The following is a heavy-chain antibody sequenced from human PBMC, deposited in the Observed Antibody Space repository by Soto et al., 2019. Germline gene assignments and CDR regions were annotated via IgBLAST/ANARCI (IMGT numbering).Heavy chain of an antibody. CDR3: ARGYCSGGSCYSDDAFDI. CDR1: GFSFSDYY. V-gene: IGHV1-2*04. Sequence: GASVKVSCKASGFSFSDYYMHWVRQAPGQGLEWMGWINPNSGSTNYAQKFQGWVTMTRDTSISTAYMELSRLRSDDTAVYYCARGYCSGGSCYSDDAFDIWGQGTMVTVSS. CDR2: INPNSGST. D-gene: IGHD2-15*01. J-gene: IGHJ3*02.